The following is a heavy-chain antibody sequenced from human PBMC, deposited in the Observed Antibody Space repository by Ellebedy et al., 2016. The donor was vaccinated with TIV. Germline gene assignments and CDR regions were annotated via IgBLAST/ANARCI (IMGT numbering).Heavy chain of an antibody. CDR2: ISGSGGST. Sequence: GESLKISXAASGFTFSSYAMSWVRQAPGKGLEWVSAISGSGGSTYYADSVKGRFTISRDNSKNTLYLQMNSLRDEDTAVYYCARCWYYDFWSGPMDVWGKGTTVTVSS. J-gene: IGHJ6*03. CDR3: ARCWYYDFWSGPMDV. D-gene: IGHD3-3*01. CDR1: GFTFSSYA. V-gene: IGHV3-23*01.